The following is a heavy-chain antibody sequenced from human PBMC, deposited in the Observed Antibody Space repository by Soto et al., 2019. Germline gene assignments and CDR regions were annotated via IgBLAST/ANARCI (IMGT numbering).Heavy chain of an antibody. V-gene: IGHV1-58*01. CDR1: GFTFTSSA. Sequence: QMQLVQSGPEVKKPGTSVKVSCKASGFTFTSSAVQWVRQARGQRLEWIGWIVVGSGNTNYAQKFQERVTITRDMSTSTAYMELRSLRSEDTAVYYCAALGPDYDSTHWGQGTLVTVSS. CDR2: IVVGSGNT. D-gene: IGHD3-22*01. CDR3: AALGPDYDSTH. J-gene: IGHJ4*02.